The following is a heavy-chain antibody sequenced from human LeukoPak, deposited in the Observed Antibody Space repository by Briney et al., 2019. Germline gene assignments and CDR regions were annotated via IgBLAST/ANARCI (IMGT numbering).Heavy chain of an antibody. D-gene: IGHD5-24*01. CDR1: GFTFDDYA. Sequence: GGSLRLSCAASGFTFDDYAMHWVRQAPGKGLEWVSGISWNSGSIGYADSVKGRFTISRDNAKNSLYLQMNSLRAEDTALYYCAKDLSMATIMVGDAFDIWGQGTMVTVSS. CDR3: AKDLSMATIMVGDAFDI. V-gene: IGHV3-9*01. J-gene: IGHJ3*02. CDR2: ISWNSGSI.